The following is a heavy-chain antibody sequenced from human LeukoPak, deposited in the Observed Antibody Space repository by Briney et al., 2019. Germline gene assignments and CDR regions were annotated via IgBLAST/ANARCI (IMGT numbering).Heavy chain of an antibody. J-gene: IGHJ4*02. D-gene: IGHD7-27*01. Sequence: GGSLRLSCAASGFTFSSHGMHWVRQAPGKGLEWVAVILDDGRTEYYADSVKGRFTISRGDSKNTVSLQMNSLRDDDTAVFYCTKEGVTGSRYNFDYWGQGTLVTVSS. CDR2: ILDDGRTE. V-gene: IGHV3-30*18. CDR3: TKEGVTGSRYNFDY. CDR1: GFTFSSHG.